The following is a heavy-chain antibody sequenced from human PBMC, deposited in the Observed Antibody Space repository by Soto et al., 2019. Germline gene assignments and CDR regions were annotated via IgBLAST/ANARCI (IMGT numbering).Heavy chain of an antibody. CDR3: ARAHHGHYGYGMDV. Sequence: SESLCHTCAFSGGAISTGAYPWRWIRHPPGQGLEWIGYIYESGSTYYNPSLKSRVTISVDRPKNQFSLKLSSVTAADTAVYYCARAHHGHYGYGMDVGGKGTMVAVSS. V-gene: IGHV4-30-2*01. CDR1: GGAISTGAYP. D-gene: IGHD4-17*01. CDR2: IYESGST. J-gene: IGHJ6*04.